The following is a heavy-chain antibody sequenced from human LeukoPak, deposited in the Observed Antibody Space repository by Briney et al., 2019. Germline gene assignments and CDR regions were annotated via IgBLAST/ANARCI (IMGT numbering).Heavy chain of an antibody. CDR2: ISSSSTYI. J-gene: IGHJ4*02. CDR1: GFTFRTYS. V-gene: IGHV3-21*04. CDR3: ARGLGVRGEGFDY. D-gene: IGHD3-10*01. Sequence: GGSLRLSCAASGFTFRTYSMNWVRQAPGKGLEWVSGISSSSTYIFYADSVKGRFTISRDNAKDSLDLQMNSLRAEDTALYYCARGLGVRGEGFDYWGQGTLVTVSS.